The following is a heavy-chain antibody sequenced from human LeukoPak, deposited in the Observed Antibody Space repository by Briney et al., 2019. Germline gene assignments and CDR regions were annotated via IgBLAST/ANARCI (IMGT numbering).Heavy chain of an antibody. V-gene: IGHV3-23*01. J-gene: IGHJ4*02. D-gene: IGHD2-2*01. Sequence: GGSLRLSCAASGFTFSSYAMSWVRQAPGKGLEWVSAISGSGGSTYYADSVKGRFTISRDNSKNTLYLQMNSLRAEDTAVYYCAKGIVVVPAARDSSPGYFDYWGQGILVTVSS. CDR1: GFTFSSYA. CDR2: ISGSGGST. CDR3: AKGIVVVPAARDSSPGYFDY.